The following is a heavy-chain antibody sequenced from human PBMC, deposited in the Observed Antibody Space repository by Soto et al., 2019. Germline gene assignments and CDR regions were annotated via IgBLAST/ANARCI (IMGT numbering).Heavy chain of an antibody. CDR3: ARSVRSGSFPYYYYAMDV. Sequence: PGGSLRLSCAASGFTSSNYGMHWVRQAPGKGLVWVSHIKSDGSSTNYADSVKGRFTISRDNAKNTLDLQMHGLRAEDMAVYYCARSVRSGSFPYYYYAMDVWGQGTTVTVSS. D-gene: IGHD3-10*01. CDR2: IKSDGSST. V-gene: IGHV3-74*01. CDR1: GFTSSNYG. J-gene: IGHJ6*02.